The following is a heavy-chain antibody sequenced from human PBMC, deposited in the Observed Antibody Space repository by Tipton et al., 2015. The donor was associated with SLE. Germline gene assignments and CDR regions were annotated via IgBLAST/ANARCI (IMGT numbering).Heavy chain of an antibody. J-gene: IGHJ4*02. CDR2: IYYSGST. CDR1: GGSISSSSYY. V-gene: IGHV4-39*07. CDR3: AGPGYSSGWTHYYFEY. D-gene: IGHD6-19*01. Sequence: GLVKPSETLSLTCTVSGGSISSSSYYWGWIRQSPGKGLEWIGSIYYSGSTYYNPSLNSRVTISVDTSKNQFSLKLSSVTAADTAMYYCAGPGYSSGWTHYYFEYWGQGTLVTVSS.